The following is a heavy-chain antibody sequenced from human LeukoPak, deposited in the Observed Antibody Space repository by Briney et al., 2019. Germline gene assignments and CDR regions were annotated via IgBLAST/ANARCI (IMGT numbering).Heavy chain of an antibody. CDR2: IYPGDSDT. CDR3: ARHDGVGATVYAAFDI. J-gene: IGHJ3*02. D-gene: IGHD1-26*01. V-gene: IGHV5-51*01. Sequence: GESLKISCKGSGYSFTSFWIGWVRQMPGKGLEWMGIIYPGDSDTRYSPSFQGQVTISADKSISTAYLQWSSLKASDTAMYYCARHDGVGATVYAAFDIWGQGTMVTVSS. CDR1: GYSFTSFW.